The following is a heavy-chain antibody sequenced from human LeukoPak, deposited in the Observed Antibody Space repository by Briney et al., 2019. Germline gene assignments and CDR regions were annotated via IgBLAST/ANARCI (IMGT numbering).Heavy chain of an antibody. CDR1: GFTFDDYA. Sequence: GGSLRLSCAASGFTFDDYAMHWVRQAPGKGLEGVSGISWNSGSIGYADSVKGRFTISRDNAKNSLYLQMNSLGAEDTALYYCAFAVAGTFYFDYWGQGTLVTVSS. V-gene: IGHV3-9*01. D-gene: IGHD6-19*01. J-gene: IGHJ4*02. CDR2: ISWNSGSI. CDR3: AFAVAGTFYFDY.